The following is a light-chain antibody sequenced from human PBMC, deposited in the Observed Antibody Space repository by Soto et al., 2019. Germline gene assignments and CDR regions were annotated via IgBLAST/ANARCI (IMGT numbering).Light chain of an antibody. CDR3: QHYTNWPLT. Sequence: EIMMTQSPATLSMSPGERATLSCRASHSVSSRLAWYQQKPGQAPRLLIYGASTRATGLPARFSGSGSGTEFTLTISSLQSEDFAVYYCQHYTNWPLTFGGGTKVDIK. J-gene: IGKJ4*01. V-gene: IGKV3-15*01. CDR1: HSVSSR. CDR2: GAS.